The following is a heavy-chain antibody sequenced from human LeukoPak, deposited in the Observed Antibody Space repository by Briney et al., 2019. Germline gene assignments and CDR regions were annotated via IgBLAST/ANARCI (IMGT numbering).Heavy chain of an antibody. J-gene: IGHJ4*02. CDR3: ASERIAVAGLFDY. V-gene: IGHV4-59*01. D-gene: IGHD6-19*01. CDR2: IYYSGST. Sequence: PSETLSPTCTVSGGSISSYYWSWIRQPPGKGLEWIGYIYYSGSTNYNPSLKSRVTISVDTSKNQFSLKLSSVTAADTAVYYCASERIAVAGLFDYWGQGTLVTVSS. CDR1: GGSISSYY.